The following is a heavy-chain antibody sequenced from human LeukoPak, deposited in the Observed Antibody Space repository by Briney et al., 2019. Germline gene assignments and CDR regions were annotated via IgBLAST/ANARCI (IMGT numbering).Heavy chain of an antibody. Sequence: AGGSLRLSCAASGFTFSSYAMHWVRQAPGKGLEWVAVISYDGSNKYYADSVKGRFTISRDNSKNTLYLQMNSLRAEDTAVYYCARVSSSGWSPWDYFDYWGQGTLVTVSS. CDR1: GFTFSSYA. V-gene: IGHV3-30*04. J-gene: IGHJ4*02. CDR3: ARVSSSGWSPWDYFDY. D-gene: IGHD6-19*01. CDR2: ISYDGSNK.